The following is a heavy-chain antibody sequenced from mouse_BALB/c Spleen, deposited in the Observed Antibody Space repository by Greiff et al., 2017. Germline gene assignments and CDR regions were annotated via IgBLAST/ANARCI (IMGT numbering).Heavy chain of an antibody. V-gene: IGHV3-2*02. CDR2: ISYSGST. J-gene: IGHJ3*01. Sequence: DVKLQESGPGLVKPSQSLSLTCTVTGYSITSDYAWNWIRQFPGNKLEWMGYISYSGSTSYNPSLKSRISITRDTSKNQFFLQLNSVTTEDTATYYCARGGYSPWFAYWGQGTLVTVSA. CDR1: GYSITSDYA. D-gene: IGHD2-3*01. CDR3: ARGGYSPWFAY.